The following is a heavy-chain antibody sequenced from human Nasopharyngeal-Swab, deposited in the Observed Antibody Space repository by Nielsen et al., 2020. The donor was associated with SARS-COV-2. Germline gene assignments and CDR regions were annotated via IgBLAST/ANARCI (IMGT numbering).Heavy chain of an antibody. Sequence: SETLSLTCAVYGGSFSGYYWSWIRQPPGKGLEWIGEINHSGSTYYNPSLKSRVTISVDTSKNQFSLKLSSVTAADTAVYYCARRNNWNYGGWFDPWGQGTLVTVSS. CDR1: GGSFSGYY. V-gene: IGHV4-34*01. D-gene: IGHD1-7*01. CDR3: ARRNNWNYGGWFDP. J-gene: IGHJ5*02. CDR2: INHSGST.